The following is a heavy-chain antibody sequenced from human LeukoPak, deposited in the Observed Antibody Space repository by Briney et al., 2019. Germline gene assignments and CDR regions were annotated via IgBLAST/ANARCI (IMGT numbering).Heavy chain of an antibody. CDR1: GYIFTDYG. J-gene: IGHJ4*02. CDR3: ARDEIFGVGTHFDY. D-gene: IGHD3-3*01. Sequence: ASVKGSCTTSGYIFTDYGISWVRQAPGQGLEWMGWISVYNVNTNYAQKFQGRVAMTADTSTRTVYMELTDLKSDDAAVYYCARDEIFGVGTHFDYWGQGTLVTVSS. CDR2: ISVYNVNT. V-gene: IGHV1-18*01.